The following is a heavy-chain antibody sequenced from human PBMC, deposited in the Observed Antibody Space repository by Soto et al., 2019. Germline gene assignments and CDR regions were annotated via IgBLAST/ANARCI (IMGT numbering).Heavy chain of an antibody. J-gene: IGHJ4*02. D-gene: IGHD6-19*01. CDR3: ARARIVVAGTIVDY. CDR1: GYSISIGYY. Sequence: ESLSITCSVSGYSISIGYYCCWIRQPPGKGLEWIGSIYHSGNTYYNPSLKSRVTISVDTSKNHFSLKLSSVTAADTAVYYCARARIVVAGTIVDYWGQGTLVTVYS. CDR2: IYHSGNT. V-gene: IGHV4-38-2*02.